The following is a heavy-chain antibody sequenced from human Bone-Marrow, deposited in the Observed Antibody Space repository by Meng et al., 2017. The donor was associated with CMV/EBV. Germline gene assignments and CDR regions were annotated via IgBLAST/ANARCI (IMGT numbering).Heavy chain of an antibody. J-gene: IGHJ4*02. CDR3: ARSAGWYAY. CDR2: IHTSGST. Sequence: QVQLQESGPGLVKPSQTLSLTCTVSGGSISSGNYYWTWIRQPAGKGLEWIGRIHTSGSTTYNPSLKSRVTISGDTSKNQFSLNLTSVTAADTAMYYRARSAGWYAYWGQGTLVTVSS. CDR1: GGSISSGNYY. D-gene: IGHD6-19*01. V-gene: IGHV4-61*02.